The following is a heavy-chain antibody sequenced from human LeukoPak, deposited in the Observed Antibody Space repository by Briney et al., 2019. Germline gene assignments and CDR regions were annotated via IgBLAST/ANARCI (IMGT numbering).Heavy chain of an antibody. Sequence: GASVKVSCKVSGYTLTELSMHWVRQAPGKGFEWMGRFDPEKGETIYAQKFQGRVTMTEDTSTDTAYMELSSLRSDDTAVYYCARTDKERGYSYGHWGQGTLVTVSS. J-gene: IGHJ4*02. CDR3: ARTDKERGYSYGH. D-gene: IGHD5-18*01. CDR1: GYTLTELS. V-gene: IGHV1-24*01. CDR2: FDPEKGET.